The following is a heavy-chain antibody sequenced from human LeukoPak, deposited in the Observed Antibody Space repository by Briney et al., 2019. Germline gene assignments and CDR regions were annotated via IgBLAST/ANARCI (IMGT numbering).Heavy chain of an antibody. V-gene: IGHV4-39*01. CDR2: IYYSGST. J-gene: IGHJ4*02. Sequence: PSETLSLTCTVSGGSISSSSYYWGWIRQPPGKGLEWIGSIYYSGSTYYNPSLKSRVTISVDTSKNQFSLKLSSVTAADTAVYYCARGFLRYHFWSGYTFDYWGQGTLVTVSS. D-gene: IGHD3-3*01. CDR1: GGSISSSSYY. CDR3: ARGFLRYHFWSGYTFDY.